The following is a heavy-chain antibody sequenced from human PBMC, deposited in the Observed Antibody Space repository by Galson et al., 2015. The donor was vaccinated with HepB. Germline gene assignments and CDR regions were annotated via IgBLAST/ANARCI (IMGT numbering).Heavy chain of an antibody. Sequence: AVKGEGKDERDTFTQFGISWVRQAPGQGLEYMGWINPYNGNTDYVQKFQGRVIMTTDTSTSTAYMELRSLTSDDTAVYYCARGGMATIGGPTFAYWGQGTLVTVSS. CDR3: ARGGMATIGGPTFAY. V-gene: IGHV1-18*01. CDR1: RDTFTQFG. CDR2: INPYNGNT. D-gene: IGHD5-24*01. J-gene: IGHJ4*02.